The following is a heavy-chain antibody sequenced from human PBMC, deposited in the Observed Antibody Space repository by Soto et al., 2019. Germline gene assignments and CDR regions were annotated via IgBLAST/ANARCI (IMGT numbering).Heavy chain of an antibody. Sequence: GGSLRLSCSASGFTFSSYAMHWVRQAPGKGLEYVSGISNNGGGTYIADSVKGRFTISRDNSKNTLYLQMTSLSAEDTAVYYCVKDRCSTSIARFEYWGQGTPVTVSS. D-gene: IGHD2-2*01. CDR2: ISNNGGGT. CDR1: GFTFSSYA. J-gene: IGHJ4*02. V-gene: IGHV3-64D*06. CDR3: VKDRCSTSIARFEY.